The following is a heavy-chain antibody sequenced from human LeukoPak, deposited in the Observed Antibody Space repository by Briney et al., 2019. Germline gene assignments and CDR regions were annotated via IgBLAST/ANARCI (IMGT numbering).Heavy chain of an antibody. CDR2: ISGSGGST. J-gene: IGHJ4*02. CDR1: GFTFDDHG. Sequence: GGSLRLSCAASGFTFDDHGMSWVRQAPGKGLEWVSAISGSGGSTYYADSVKGRFTISRDNSKNTLYLQMNSLRAEDTAVYYCAKDSRTTTVTHFDYWGQGTLVTVSS. V-gene: IGHV3-23*01. CDR3: AKDSRTTTVTHFDY. D-gene: IGHD4-17*01.